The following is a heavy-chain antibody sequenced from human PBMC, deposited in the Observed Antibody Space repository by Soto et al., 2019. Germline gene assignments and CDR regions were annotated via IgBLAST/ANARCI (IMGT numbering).Heavy chain of an antibody. D-gene: IGHD7-27*01. V-gene: IGHV4-4*02. CDR3: AKDHTGADAFAI. CDR1: GGSITSENW. Sequence: PSETLSLTCVVSGGSITSENWWNWARQAPGKGLEWVGETSHSGITNYNPSLKSRATISVDLSRNQFSLKLDSVTAADTAVYYCAKDHTGADAFAIWGQGIMVT. J-gene: IGHJ3*02. CDR2: TSHSGIT.